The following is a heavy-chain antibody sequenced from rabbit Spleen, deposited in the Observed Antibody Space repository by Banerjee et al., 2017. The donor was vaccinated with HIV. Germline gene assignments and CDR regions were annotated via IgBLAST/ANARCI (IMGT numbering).Heavy chain of an antibody. Sequence: QSLEESGGGLVKPGASLTLTCKASGFSFNSGYDMCWVRQAPGKGLEWVACIDVGSGRTYCARWAKGRFTISRTSSTTVTLQMTSLTAADTATYFCVKEAGYGGYGDGHLWGPGTLVTVS. V-gene: IGHV1S40*01. CDR2: IDVGSGRT. CDR3: VKEAGYGGYGDGHL. J-gene: IGHJ4*01. CDR1: GFSFNSGYD. D-gene: IGHD6-1*01.